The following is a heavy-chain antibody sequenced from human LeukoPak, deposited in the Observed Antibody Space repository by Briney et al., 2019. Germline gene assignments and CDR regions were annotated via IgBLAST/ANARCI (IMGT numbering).Heavy chain of an antibody. CDR3: TTLMTTESPPLDY. V-gene: IGHV3-15*01. CDR2: IKSKTDGGTT. CDR1: GFTLSNAW. Sequence: GGSLRLSCAASGFTLSNAWLSWVRQAPGKGLEWVGRIKSKTDGGTTDYAAPVKGRFTISRDDSKNTLYLQMNSLKTEDTAVYYCTTLMTTESPPLDYWGQGPLVTVSS. D-gene: IGHD4-17*01. J-gene: IGHJ4*02.